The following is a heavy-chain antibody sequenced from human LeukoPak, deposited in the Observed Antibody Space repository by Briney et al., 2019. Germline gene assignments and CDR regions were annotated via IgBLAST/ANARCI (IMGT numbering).Heavy chain of an antibody. CDR1: GFTFSSYA. Sequence: GGSLRLSCAASGFTFSSYAMSWVRQAPGKGREWGSAISGSGGSTYYADSVKGRFTISRDNSKNTLYLQMNSLRAEDTAVYYCARKGLTSPVTPFAYWGQGTLVTVSS. J-gene: IGHJ4*02. CDR2: ISGSGGST. V-gene: IGHV3-23*01. CDR3: ARKGLTSPVTPFAY. D-gene: IGHD4-17*01.